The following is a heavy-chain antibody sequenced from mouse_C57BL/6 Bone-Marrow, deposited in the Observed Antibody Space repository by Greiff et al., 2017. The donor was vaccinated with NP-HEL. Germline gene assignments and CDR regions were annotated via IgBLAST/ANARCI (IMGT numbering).Heavy chain of an antibody. CDR1: GFNIKDDY. V-gene: IGHV14-4*01. CDR2: IDPENGDT. J-gene: IGHJ2*01. CDR3: TTTGFDY. Sequence: EVQLQQSGAELVRPGASVKLSCTASGFNIKDDYMHWVNQRPEQGLEWIGWIDPENGDTEYASKFQGKATITADTSSNTAYLQLSSLTSEDTAVYYCTTTGFDYWGQGTTLTVSS. D-gene: IGHD4-1*01.